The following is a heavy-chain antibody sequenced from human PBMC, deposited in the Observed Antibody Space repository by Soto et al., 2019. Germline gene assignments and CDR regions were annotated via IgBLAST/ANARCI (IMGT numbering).Heavy chain of an antibody. D-gene: IGHD3-16*02. J-gene: IGHJ4*02. CDR2: LRGSGGST. CDR3: ATLPPATYDYIWGSYPQFDY. V-gene: IGHV3-23*01. CDR1: GFTFSSYA. Sequence: EVQLLESGGGLVQPGGSLRLSCAASGFTFSSYAMSWVRQAPGKGLEWVSALRGSGGSTYYADSVKGRFNISRDNSKYTPYLQMNSLRAEDTAVYYCATLPPATYDYIWGSYPQFDYWGQGTRVTVSS.